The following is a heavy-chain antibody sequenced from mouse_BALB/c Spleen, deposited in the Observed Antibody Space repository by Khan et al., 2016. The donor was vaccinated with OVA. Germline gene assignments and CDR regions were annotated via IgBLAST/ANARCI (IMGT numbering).Heavy chain of an antibody. Sequence: QIQLVQSGPELKKPGETVRISCKASGYTFTTAGMQWVQKMPGKGLTWIGWINTHSGVPKYAEDFKGRFAFSLETSASTVYLQITNLKNEDMATYFCARGGAAFYRNDGGAMDYWGQGTSVTVSA. V-gene: IGHV9-4*02. CDR2: INTHSGVP. CDR1: GYTFTTAG. CDR3: ARGGAAFYRNDGGAMDY. D-gene: IGHD2-14*01. J-gene: IGHJ4*01.